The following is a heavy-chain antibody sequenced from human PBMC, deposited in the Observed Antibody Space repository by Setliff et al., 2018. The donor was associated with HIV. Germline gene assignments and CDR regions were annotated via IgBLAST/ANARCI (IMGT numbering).Heavy chain of an antibody. Sequence: SETLSLTCTVSGGSISSDYWSWIRQPPGKGLEWIGHIYYSGDTNYSPSLRSRVTISMDTSKNQFSLKLTSVTAADTAVYYCARGNDNGQRGGNYYFMDVWDKGTTVTVSS. CDR3: ARGNDNGQRGGNYYFMDV. V-gene: IGHV4-59*12. CDR1: GGSISSDY. CDR2: IYYSGDT. D-gene: IGHD4-17*01. J-gene: IGHJ6*03.